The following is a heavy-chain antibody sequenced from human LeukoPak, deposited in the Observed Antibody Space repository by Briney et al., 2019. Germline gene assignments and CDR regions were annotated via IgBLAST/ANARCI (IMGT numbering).Heavy chain of an antibody. CDR3: ARGLRDSSGYYYLPFDY. CDR1: GYSISSGYY. CDR2: IYHSGST. D-gene: IGHD3-22*01. V-gene: IGHV4-38-2*02. J-gene: IGHJ4*02. Sequence: SETLSLTCTVSGYSISSGYYWGWIRQPPGKGLEWIGSIYHSGSTYYNPSLKSRVTISVDTSKNQFSLKLSSVTAADTAVYYCARGLRDSSGYYYLPFDYWGQGTLVTVSS.